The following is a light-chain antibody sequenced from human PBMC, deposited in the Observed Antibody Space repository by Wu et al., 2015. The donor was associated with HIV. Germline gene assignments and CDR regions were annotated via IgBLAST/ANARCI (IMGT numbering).Light chain of an antibody. V-gene: IGKV3-20*01. CDR3: QQYDNSPPMYT. J-gene: IGKJ2*01. CDR1: QSVNSRY. CDR2: GAS. Sequence: EIVLTQSPGTLSLSPGERATLSCRASQSVNSRYLAWYQQKPGQAPRLLIYGASSRDTGVPDRFSGSGSGTDFTLTISRLEPEDFAVYHCQQYDNSPPMYTFGQGTKLEIK.